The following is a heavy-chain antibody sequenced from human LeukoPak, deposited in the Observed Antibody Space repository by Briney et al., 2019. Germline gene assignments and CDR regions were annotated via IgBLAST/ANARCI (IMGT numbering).Heavy chain of an antibody. J-gene: IGHJ4*02. CDR1: GGSISSSSYY. CDR2: IYYSGTT. Sequence: SETLSLTCTVSGGSISSSSYYWGWIRQPPGKGLEWIGSIYYSGTTNYNPSLKSRVSMSVDRSKNQFSLKLSSVTAADTAVYYCARGRKYTPGYRVTELGSGYSDYWGQGTLVTVSS. CDR3: ARGRKYTPGYRVTELGSGYSDY. V-gene: IGHV4-39*07. D-gene: IGHD3-9*01.